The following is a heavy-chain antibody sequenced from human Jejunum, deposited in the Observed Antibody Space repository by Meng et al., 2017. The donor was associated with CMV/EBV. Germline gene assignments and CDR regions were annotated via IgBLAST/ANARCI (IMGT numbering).Heavy chain of an antibody. CDR1: GYTFTDYY. D-gene: IGHD1-26*01. Sequence: ASGYTFTDYYMHWVRQAPGQGLEWMGWIHPNSGDTKYAQKFQGSVTMTRDTSISTAYMELSRLRSADTAVYYCARVSGSYLGGLDIWGQGTMVTVSS. CDR3: ARVSGSYLGGLDI. CDR2: IHPNSGDT. V-gene: IGHV1-2*02. J-gene: IGHJ3*02.